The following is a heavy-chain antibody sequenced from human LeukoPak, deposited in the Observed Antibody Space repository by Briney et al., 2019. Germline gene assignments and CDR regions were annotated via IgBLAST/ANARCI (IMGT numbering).Heavy chain of an antibody. V-gene: IGHV1-8*01. J-gene: IGHJ6*03. CDR1: GYTFTSYD. D-gene: IGHD1-14*01. CDR3: ARGRWVPEGCYNYYYMDV. CDR2: MNPNSGNT. Sequence: GASVKVSCKASGYTFTSYDIIWVRQATGQGLEWMGWMNPNSGNTGYAQKFQGRVTMTKNTSITTAYMELSSLRSEDTAVYYCARGRWVPEGCYNYYYMDVWGKGTTVTVSS.